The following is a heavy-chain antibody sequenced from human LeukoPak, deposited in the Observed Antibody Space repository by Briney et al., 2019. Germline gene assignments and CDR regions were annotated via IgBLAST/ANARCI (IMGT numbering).Heavy chain of an antibody. CDR3: ARDRGGDAFDI. J-gene: IGHJ3*02. CDR1: GFTSSSYA. Sequence: GGSLRLSCAASGFTSSSYAMHWVRQAPGKGLEWVAVISYDGSNKYYADSVKGRFTISRDNSKNTLYLQMNSLRAEDTAVYYCARDRGGDAFDIWGQGTMVTVSS. CDR2: ISYDGSNK. D-gene: IGHD3-3*01. V-gene: IGHV3-30-3*01.